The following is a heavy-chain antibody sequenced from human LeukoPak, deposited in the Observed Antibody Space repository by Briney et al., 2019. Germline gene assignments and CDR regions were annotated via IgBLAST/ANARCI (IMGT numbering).Heavy chain of an antibody. CDR1: GFTFSNYA. V-gene: IGHV3-23*01. CDR3: AKAGYYYDSSGYYYFDY. CDR2: ISGSGGST. Sequence: GGSLRLSCAASGFTFSNYAMSWVRQAPGKGLEWVSAISGSGGSTYYADSVKGRFTISRDNSKNTLYLQMNSLRAEDTAVYYCAKAGYYYDSSGYYYFDYWGQGTLVTVSS. J-gene: IGHJ4*02. D-gene: IGHD3-22*01.